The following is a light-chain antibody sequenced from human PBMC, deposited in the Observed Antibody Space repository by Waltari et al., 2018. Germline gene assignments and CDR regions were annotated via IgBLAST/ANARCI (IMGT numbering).Light chain of an antibody. Sequence: QSVLTQPPSVSGAPGQRLTISCTGSSSNIGAGYDVHWYQQLPGTAPKLLIYDNNNRPSGVPDRFSGSKSGTSASLAITGLQAEDEADYYCQSYDSSLSGSVFGGGTKLTVL. V-gene: IGLV1-40*01. J-gene: IGLJ2*01. CDR2: DNN. CDR1: SSNIGAGYD. CDR3: QSYDSSLSGSV.